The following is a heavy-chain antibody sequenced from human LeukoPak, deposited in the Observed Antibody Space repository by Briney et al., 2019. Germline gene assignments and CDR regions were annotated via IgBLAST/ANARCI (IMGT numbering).Heavy chain of an antibody. CDR3: ARESYCSGGSCYSGRAFDI. J-gene: IGHJ3*02. CDR2: INTDGSKT. V-gene: IGHV3-74*01. D-gene: IGHD2-15*01. CDR1: GFTFSSYW. Sequence: GGSLGLPCAASGFTFSSYWMHWVRQAPGKGLVWVSRINTDGSKTTYADSVKGRFTMSRDSAKNTLYLQMNSPRAEDTAVYYCARESYCSGGSCYSGRAFDIWGQGTMVTVSS.